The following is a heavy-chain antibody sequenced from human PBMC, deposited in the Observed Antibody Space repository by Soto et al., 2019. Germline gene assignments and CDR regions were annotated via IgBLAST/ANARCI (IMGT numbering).Heavy chain of an antibody. D-gene: IGHD3-3*01. CDR3: ATCLRFLETYYYYGMDV. J-gene: IGHJ6*02. Sequence: SVKVSCKASGGTFSSYAISWVRQAPGQGLEWMGGIIPIFGTANYAQKFQGRVTITADESTSTAYMELSSLRSEDTAVYYCATCLRFLETYYYYGMDVWGQGTTVTVS. CDR1: GGTFSSYA. V-gene: IGHV1-69*13. CDR2: IIPIFGTA.